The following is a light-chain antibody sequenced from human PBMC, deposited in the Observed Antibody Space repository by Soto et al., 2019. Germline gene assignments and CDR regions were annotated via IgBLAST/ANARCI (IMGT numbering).Light chain of an antibody. CDR1: NSNIGRNT. J-gene: IGLJ3*02. CDR2: NND. Sequence: QSVLTQPPSASGTPGQRVTISCSGSNSNIGRNTVNWHQQLPGMAPKLLIYNNDQRPSGVPDRFSGSKSGTSASLAISGLQSEDEADYFCSTWDDSRRVFGGGTKLTVL. V-gene: IGLV1-44*01. CDR3: STWDDSRRV.